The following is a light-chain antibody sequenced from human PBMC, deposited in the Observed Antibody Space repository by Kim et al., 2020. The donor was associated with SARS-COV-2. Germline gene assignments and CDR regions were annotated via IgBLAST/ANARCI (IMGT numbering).Light chain of an antibody. V-gene: IGKV3-15*01. J-gene: IGKJ1*01. CDR2: DAS. CDR3: QQYNDWPGA. Sequence: IILTQSPATLSVSPGERATLSCRASHTILTNLAWYQQKPGQAPRLLISDASTRAAGIPARFSGSGSGTEFTLTISSLQSEDFAVYYCQQYNDWPGAFGRGTKVDIK. CDR1: HTILTN.